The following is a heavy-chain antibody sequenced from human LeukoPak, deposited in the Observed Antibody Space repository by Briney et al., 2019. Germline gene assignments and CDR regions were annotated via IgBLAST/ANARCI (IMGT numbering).Heavy chain of an antibody. CDR1: GFTFSSYE. V-gene: IGHV3-48*03. CDR2: ISSSGGII. D-gene: IGHD4-17*01. CDR3: ARESDYGDFFFDY. J-gene: IGHJ4*02. Sequence: PGGSLRLSCAASGFTFSSYEMSWVRQAPGKGLEWVSYISSSGGIIYYADSVKGRFTISRDNAQNSLYLQMNSLRAEDTAGYYCARESDYGDFFFDYWGQGTLVTVSS.